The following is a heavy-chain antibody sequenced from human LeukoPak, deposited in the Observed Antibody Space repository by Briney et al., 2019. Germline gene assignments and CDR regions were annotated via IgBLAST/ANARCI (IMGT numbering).Heavy chain of an antibody. Sequence: PSETLSLTCTVSGGSMSSHYWSWVRQPPGKALEWIGYISHGGQTLSNPSLSSRVTISVDTSNNQFSLKLTSVTAADTAVYFCARDTYYTSGTYYIDYFDSWGQGPLVTVSS. CDR2: ISHGGQT. CDR3: ARDTYYTSGTYYIDYFDS. V-gene: IGHV4-59*11. D-gene: IGHD3-10*01. CDR1: GGSMSSHY. J-gene: IGHJ4*02.